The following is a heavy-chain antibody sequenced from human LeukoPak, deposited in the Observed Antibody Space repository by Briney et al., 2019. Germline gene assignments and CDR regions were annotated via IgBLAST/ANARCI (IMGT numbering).Heavy chain of an antibody. CDR3: ARAAYYGSGSYYVY. J-gene: IGHJ4*02. V-gene: IGHV4-59*08. CDR2: IYYSGST. D-gene: IGHD3-10*01. Sequence: SETLSLTCTVSGGSISSYYWSWIRQPPGKGLEWIGYIYYSGSTNYNPSLKSRVTISVDTSKNQFSLKLSSVTAADTAVYYCARAAYYGSGSYYVYWGQGTLVTVSS. CDR1: GGSISSYY.